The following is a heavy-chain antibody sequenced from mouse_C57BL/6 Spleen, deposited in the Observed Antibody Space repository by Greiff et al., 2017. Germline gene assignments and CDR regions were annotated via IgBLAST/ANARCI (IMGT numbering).Heavy chain of an antibody. D-gene: IGHD2-3*01. CDR2: IHPNSGST. CDR1: GYTFTSYW. V-gene: IGHV1-64*01. J-gene: IGHJ3*01. CDR3: ARGDGRFAY. Sequence: QVQLKQPGAELVKPGASVKLSCKASGYTFTSYWMHWVKQRPGQGLEWIGMIHPNSGSTNYNEKFKSKATLTVDKSSSTAYMQLSSLTSEDSAVYYCARGDGRFAYWGQGTLVTVSA.